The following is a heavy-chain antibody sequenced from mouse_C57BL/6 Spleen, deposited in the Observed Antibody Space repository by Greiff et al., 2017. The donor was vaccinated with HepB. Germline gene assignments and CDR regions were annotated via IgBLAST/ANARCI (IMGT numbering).Heavy chain of an antibody. CDR2: IDPENGGT. V-gene: IGHV1-15*01. Sequence: QVQLQQSGAELVRPGASVTLSCKASGYTFTDYEMHWVKQTPVHGLEWIGAIDPENGGTAYNQKFKGKAILTADKSSSTAYMELRSLTSEDSAVYYCTRFITTVVADYWGQGTTLTVSS. D-gene: IGHD1-1*01. J-gene: IGHJ2*01. CDR3: TRFITTVVADY. CDR1: GYTFTDYE.